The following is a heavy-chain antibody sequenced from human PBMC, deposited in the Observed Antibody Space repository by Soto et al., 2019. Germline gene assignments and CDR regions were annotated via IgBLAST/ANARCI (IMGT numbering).Heavy chain of an antibody. V-gene: IGHV3-33*01. D-gene: IGHD3-22*01. J-gene: IGHJ6*02. CDR2: IWYDGSNK. CDR3: GRGGSSGYPYGMDV. CDR1: GFTFSSYG. Sequence: QVQLVESGGGVVQPGRSLRLSCAASGFTFSSYGMHWVRQAPGKGLEWVAVIWYDGSNKYYADSVKGRFTISRDNSKNTLYLQMHSLRAEDTAVYYCGRGGSSGYPYGMDVWGQGTTVTVSS.